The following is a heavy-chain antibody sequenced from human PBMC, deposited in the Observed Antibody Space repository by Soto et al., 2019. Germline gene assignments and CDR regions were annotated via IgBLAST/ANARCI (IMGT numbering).Heavy chain of an antibody. CDR3: ARVRITGTPIGSRFDY. J-gene: IGHJ4*02. D-gene: IGHD1-20*01. CDR1: GGTFSSYA. Sequence: SVKLSCKASGGTFSSYAISWVRQAPGQGLEWMGGIIPIFGTANYAQKFQGRVTITADESTSTAYMELSSLRSEDTAVYYCARVRITGTPIGSRFDYWGQGTLVTVSS. CDR2: IIPIFGTA. V-gene: IGHV1-69*13.